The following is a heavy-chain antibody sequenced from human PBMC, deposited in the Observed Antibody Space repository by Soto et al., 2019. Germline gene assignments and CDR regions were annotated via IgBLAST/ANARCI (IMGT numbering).Heavy chain of an antibody. CDR1: GFTFSSYA. CDR2: ISGSGGST. CDR3: AKVPVVTTVKASTDY. J-gene: IGHJ4*02. Sequence: PGGSLRLCCAASGFTFSSYAMSWVRQAPGKGLEWVSAISGSGGSTYYADSVKGRFTISRDNSKNTLYLQMNSLRAEDTAVYYCAKVPVVTTVKASTDYWGQGTLVTVSS. D-gene: IGHD4-17*01. V-gene: IGHV3-23*01.